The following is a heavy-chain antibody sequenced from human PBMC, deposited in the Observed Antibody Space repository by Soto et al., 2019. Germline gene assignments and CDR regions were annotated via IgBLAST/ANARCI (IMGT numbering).Heavy chain of an antibody. CDR3: AREPWSGDAFDI. D-gene: IGHD2-15*01. V-gene: IGHV1-18*01. Sequence: ASVKVSCKASGYTFTSYGISWVRQAPGQGLEWMGWISAYNCNTNYAQKFQGWVTMTRDTSISTAYMELSRLRSDDTAVYYCAREPWSGDAFDIWGQGTMVTVSS. J-gene: IGHJ3*02. CDR2: ISAYNCNT. CDR1: GYTFTSYG.